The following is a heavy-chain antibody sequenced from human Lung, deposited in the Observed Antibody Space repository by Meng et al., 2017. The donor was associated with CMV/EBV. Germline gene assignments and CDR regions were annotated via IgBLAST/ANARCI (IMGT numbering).Heavy chain of an antibody. CDR1: GFTFSNYV. Sequence: GFTFSNYVRNWVRQAPGKGLEWVAVTSYDGSNKYYEESVKGRFTISRDNSKNTLYLQMNSLRVEDTAVYYCARAWPRSSFLGVVFDFWGQGSLVTVSS. CDR2: TSYDGSNK. V-gene: IGHV3-30*04. D-gene: IGHD3-3*01. CDR3: ARAWPRSSFLGVVFDF. J-gene: IGHJ4*02.